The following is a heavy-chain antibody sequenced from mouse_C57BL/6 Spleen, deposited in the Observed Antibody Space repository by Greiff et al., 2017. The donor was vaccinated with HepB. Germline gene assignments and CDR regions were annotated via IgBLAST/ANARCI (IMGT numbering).Heavy chain of an antibody. V-gene: IGHV1-78*01. D-gene: IGHD1-1*02. CDR2: IYPRDGST. CDR1: GYTFTDHT. J-gene: IGHJ2*01. Sequence: LQESDAELVKPGASVKISCKVSGYTFTDHTIHWMKQRPEQGLEWIGYIYPRDGSTKYNEKFKGKATLTADKSSSTAYMQLNSLTSEDSAVYFCARMYYGHGGPGYFDYWGQGTTLTVSS. CDR3: ARMYYGHGGPGYFDY.